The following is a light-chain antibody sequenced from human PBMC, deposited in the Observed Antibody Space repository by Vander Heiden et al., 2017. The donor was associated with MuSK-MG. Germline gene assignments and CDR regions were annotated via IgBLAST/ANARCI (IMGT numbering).Light chain of an antibody. Sequence: DIQMTQSPSSLSASVGDRVTITCRASQSISSYLNWYQQKPGKAPKLLIYAASSLQSGVPSRFSGSGYGTDFTLTISSLQPEDFATYYCQQSDINPPITFGQGTRLEIK. CDR1: QSISSY. CDR2: AAS. V-gene: IGKV1-39*01. CDR3: QQSDINPPIT. J-gene: IGKJ5*01.